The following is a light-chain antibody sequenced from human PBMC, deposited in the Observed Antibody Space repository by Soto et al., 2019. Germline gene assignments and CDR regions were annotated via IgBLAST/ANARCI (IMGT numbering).Light chain of an antibody. V-gene: IGKV1-5*01. CDR1: HGIIAL. Sequence: QKPHFPSTRSASLGEKVTITCRAIHGIIALLAWYQQKPGKAPNLLIYDVSTLDSGVPSRFSGSASGTEFTLTISSLESDDFATYYCQQYHRYSTFGQGTKVDIK. J-gene: IGKJ1*01. CDR2: DVS. CDR3: QQYHRYST.